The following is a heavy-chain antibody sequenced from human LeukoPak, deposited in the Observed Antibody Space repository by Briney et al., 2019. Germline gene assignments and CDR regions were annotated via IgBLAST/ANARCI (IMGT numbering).Heavy chain of an antibody. J-gene: IGHJ3*02. CDR3: ARDSYYYDSRGYYSDAFDI. Sequence: GGSLRLSCAASGFSFSSYWMHWVRHAPGKGLVWVSRMSSDGSSTSYADSVKARFTISRDNAKNTLYLQMNSLRAEDTAVYYCARDSYYYDSRGYYSDAFDIWGQGTMVTVSS. CDR2: MSSDGSST. V-gene: IGHV3-74*01. D-gene: IGHD3-22*01. CDR1: GFSFSSYW.